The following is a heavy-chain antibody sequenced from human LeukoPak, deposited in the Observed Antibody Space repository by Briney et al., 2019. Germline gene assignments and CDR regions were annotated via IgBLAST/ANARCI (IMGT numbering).Heavy chain of an antibody. CDR3: ARIRKYYDNTVYGGFDF. J-gene: IGHJ4*02. Sequence: GGSLRLSCAASGFTFSDYYMSWIRQAPGKGLEWVSYISSSGSSIYYADSVKGRFTISRDNAKNSLYLQMNSLRAEDTAVYYCARIRKYYDNTVYGGFDFWGQGTLVTVSS. V-gene: IGHV3-11*01. D-gene: IGHD3-22*01. CDR2: ISSSGSSI. CDR1: GFTFSDYY.